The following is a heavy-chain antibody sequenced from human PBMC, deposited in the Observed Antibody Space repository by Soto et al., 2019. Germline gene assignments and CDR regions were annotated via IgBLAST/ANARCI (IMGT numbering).Heavy chain of an antibody. D-gene: IGHD6-25*01. CDR1: GFSLSNAKMG. Sequence: QVTLKESGPVLVKPTETLTLTCTVSGFSLSNAKMGVSWIRQPPGKALEWLAHIFSNDDKSYSTSLKSRLTISKATPKSQVVLPMTNMDPVETATYPWVRMYTGGFGRRFNSWGPGTLVTVS. J-gene: IGHJ5*01. CDR2: IFSNDDK. CDR3: VRMYTGGFGRRFNS. V-gene: IGHV2-26*01.